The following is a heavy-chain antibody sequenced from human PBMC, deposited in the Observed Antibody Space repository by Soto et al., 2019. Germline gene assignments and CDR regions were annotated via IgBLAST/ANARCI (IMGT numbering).Heavy chain of an antibody. D-gene: IGHD6-19*01. CDR2: ISSSSSTI. V-gene: IGHV3-48*02. CDR3: ARDGQWLDYYYYGMDV. Sequence: EVQLVESGGGLVQPGGSLRLSCAASGFTFSSYSMNWVRQAPGKGLEWVSYISSSSSTIYYADSVKGRFTISRDNAKNSLYLQMNSLRDEDTAVYYCARDGQWLDYYYYGMDVWGQGTTVTVSS. CDR1: GFTFSSYS. J-gene: IGHJ6*02.